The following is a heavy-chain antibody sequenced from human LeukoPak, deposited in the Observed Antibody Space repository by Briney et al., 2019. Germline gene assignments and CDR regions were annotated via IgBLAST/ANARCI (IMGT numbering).Heavy chain of an antibody. Sequence: GESLKISCKASGYTFANYWIVWVRQMPGKGLEWMGIIHPGDSDTRYSPSFQGQVTISADKSISTAYLQWSSLKASDTAMYYCARLLTGYSSSWYYFDYWGQGTLVTVSS. V-gene: IGHV5-51*01. CDR2: IHPGDSDT. D-gene: IGHD6-13*01. CDR3: ARLLTGYSSSWYYFDY. CDR1: GYTFANYW. J-gene: IGHJ4*02.